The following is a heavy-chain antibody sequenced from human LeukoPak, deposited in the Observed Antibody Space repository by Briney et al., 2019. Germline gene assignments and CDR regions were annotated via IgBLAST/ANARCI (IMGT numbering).Heavy chain of an antibody. CDR3: AKEGMAGIRQYFDY. CDR1: GFTFRNYA. D-gene: IGHD5-24*01. J-gene: IGHJ4*02. V-gene: IGHV3-23*01. CDR2: VSGSGGST. Sequence: PGGSLRLSCAASGFTFRNYAMSWVRQAPGKGLEWVSAVSGSGGSTYYADSVKGRFTISRDSSKNTLYLQMNSLRAEDTAVYYCAKEGMAGIRQYFDYWGQGTLVTVSS.